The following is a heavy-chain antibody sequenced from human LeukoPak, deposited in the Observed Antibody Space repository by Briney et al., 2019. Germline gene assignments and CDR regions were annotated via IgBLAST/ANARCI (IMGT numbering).Heavy chain of an antibody. D-gene: IGHD6-13*01. CDR3: ARQGALVKGIDY. J-gene: IGHJ4*02. V-gene: IGHV1-2*02. CDR1: GYTFTGYY. Sequence: GASVKVSCKASGYTFTGYYMHWVRQAPGQGLEWLGWINPNSGDTNSAQKFQGRVTMTRDTSISTAYMEVSRLRSDDTAVYYCARQGALVKGIDYWGQGTLVTVSS. CDR2: INPNSGDT.